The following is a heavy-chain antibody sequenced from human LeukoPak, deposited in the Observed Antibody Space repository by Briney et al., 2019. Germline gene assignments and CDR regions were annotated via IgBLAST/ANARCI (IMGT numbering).Heavy chain of an antibody. Sequence: PSETLSLTCAVYGGSFSGYYWSWIRQPPGKGLEWIGEIDHSGSTNYNPSLKSRVTISVDTSKNQFSLKLSSVTAADTAVYYCARGRGCCGGDCYWAYYYYYMDVWGKGTTVTVSS. CDR1: GGSFSGYY. D-gene: IGHD2-21*01. CDR3: ARGRGCCGGDCYWAYYYYYMDV. CDR2: IDHSGST. J-gene: IGHJ6*03. V-gene: IGHV4-34*01.